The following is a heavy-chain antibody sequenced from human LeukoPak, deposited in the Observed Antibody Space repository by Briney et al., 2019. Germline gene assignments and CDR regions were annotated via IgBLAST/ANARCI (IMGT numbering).Heavy chain of an antibody. CDR3: ARGDPHADL. CDR1: GFDLSTYE. CDR2: ITISGHTK. J-gene: IGHJ5*02. Sequence: GGSLRLSCAASGFDLSTYEMNWVRQAPGKGLEWIADITISGHTKNYADSVKGRFTISRDNARTSLCLQTNSLRVEDTGIYYCARGDPHADLWGQGTLVTVSS. V-gene: IGHV3-48*03.